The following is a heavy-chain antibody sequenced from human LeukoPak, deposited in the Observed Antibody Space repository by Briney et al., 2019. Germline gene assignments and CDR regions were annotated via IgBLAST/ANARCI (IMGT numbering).Heavy chain of an antibody. CDR3: TTIMWS. CDR2: IKSKTDGGTT. D-gene: IGHD2-21*01. J-gene: IGHJ3*01. Sequence: PGGSLRLSCAASGFTFTTYGFNWVRQAPGKGLEWVGRIKSKTDGGTTDYAAPVKGRFVISRDDSKNTLYLQMNSLKIEDTAVYYCTTIMWSWGQGTMVTISS. CDR1: GFTFTTYG. V-gene: IGHV3-15*01.